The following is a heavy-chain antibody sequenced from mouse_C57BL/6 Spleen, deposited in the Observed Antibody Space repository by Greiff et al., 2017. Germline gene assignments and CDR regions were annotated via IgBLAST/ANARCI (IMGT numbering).Heavy chain of an antibody. CDR2: IYPSDSET. V-gene: IGHV1-61*01. CDR1: GYTFTSYW. Sequence: QVQLQQPGAELVRPGSSVKLSCKASGYTFTSYWMGWVKQRPGQGLEWIGNIYPSDSETHYNQKFKDKATLTVDKSSSTAYMQLSSLTSEDSAVYYCARKRRAMDYWGQGTSVTVSS. CDR3: ARKRRAMDY. J-gene: IGHJ4*01.